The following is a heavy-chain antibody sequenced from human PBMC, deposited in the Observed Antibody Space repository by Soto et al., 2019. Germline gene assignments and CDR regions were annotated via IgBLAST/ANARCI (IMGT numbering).Heavy chain of an antibody. D-gene: IGHD5-18*01. V-gene: IGHV4-31*03. J-gene: IGHJ4*02. CDR2: IYYSGST. CDR3: ARERTAMVIAIDYFNH. Sequence: SETLSLTCPFSGFSISSGGYYWSWIRQHPGKGLEWIGYIYYSGSTYYNPSLKSRVTISVDTSKNQFSLKLSSVTAADTAVYYCARERTAMVIAIDYFNHWGQGALVTVSS. CDR1: GFSISSGGYY.